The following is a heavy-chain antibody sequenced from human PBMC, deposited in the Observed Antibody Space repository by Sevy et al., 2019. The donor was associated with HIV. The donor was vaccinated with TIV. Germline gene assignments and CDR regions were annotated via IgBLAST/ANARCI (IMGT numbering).Heavy chain of an antibody. Sequence: GGSLRLSCAASGFTFSNYSMNWVRQAPGKGLEWVSYISSSSTTIYYADSVKGRFTISRDNAKNSLYLQMNSLSDGDTAVYYCARSGGLRYWGQGTLVTVSS. J-gene: IGHJ4*02. CDR2: ISSSSTTI. CDR3: ARSGGLRY. CDR1: GFTFSNYS. D-gene: IGHD3-16*02. V-gene: IGHV3-48*02.